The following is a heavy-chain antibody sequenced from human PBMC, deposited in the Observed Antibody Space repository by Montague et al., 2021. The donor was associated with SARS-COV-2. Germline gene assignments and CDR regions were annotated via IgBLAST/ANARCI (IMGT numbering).Heavy chain of an antibody. CDR1: GGSINSSTYY. J-gene: IGHJ3*01. Sequence: SETRSLTCIVSGGSINSSTYYWAWIRQPPGKGLEWIASIYYSGASWSDPSLRSRVTISADTSRNQFNLKLTSATAADMGLYYCARRVTRGAFDVWGQGTMVTVSS. CDR3: ARRVTRGAFDV. D-gene: IGHD1-1*01. CDR2: IYYSGAS. V-gene: IGHV4-39*01.